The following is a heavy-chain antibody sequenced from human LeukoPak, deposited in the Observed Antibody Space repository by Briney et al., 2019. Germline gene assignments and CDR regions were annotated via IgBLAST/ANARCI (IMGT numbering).Heavy chain of an antibody. Sequence: ASVKVSCKASGYTFTSYGISWVRQAPGQGLEWMGWISAYNANTNYAQKLQGRVTMTTDTSTSTAYMELRSLRSDDTAVYYCARDIVVVPAAIQVSFDYWGQGTLVTVSS. V-gene: IGHV1-18*01. CDR2: ISAYNANT. CDR1: GYTFTSYG. D-gene: IGHD2-2*02. CDR3: ARDIVVVPAAIQVSFDY. J-gene: IGHJ4*02.